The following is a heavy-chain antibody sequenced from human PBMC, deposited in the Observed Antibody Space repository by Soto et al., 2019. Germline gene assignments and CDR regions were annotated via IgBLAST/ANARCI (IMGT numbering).Heavy chain of an antibody. CDR1: GDTNRRYG. D-gene: IGHD3-10*02. CDR3: ASCNFMLYFDY. CDR2: ISGNNDNT. J-gene: IGHJ4*02. Sequence: ASVKVSCKTAGDTNRRYGFIWVRQAPGQGLEWMGWISGNNDNTNYAQKFQGRVTLTKDTSTSTAYMELRSLRSDDTAVYYCASCNFMLYFDYWGQGTQVTVSS. V-gene: IGHV1-18*01.